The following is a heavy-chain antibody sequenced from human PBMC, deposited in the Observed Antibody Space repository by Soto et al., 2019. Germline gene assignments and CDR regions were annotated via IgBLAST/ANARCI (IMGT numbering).Heavy chain of an antibody. CDR1: GGSIAGSSY. D-gene: IGHD2-8*02. V-gene: IGHV4-4*07. J-gene: IGHJ4*02. CDR2: FSLSGTT. CDR3: ARGMTPPGAPAWYYFDS. Sequence: SETLSLTCSVSGGSIAGSSYWSWIRQPAGKGLEWIGRFSLSGTTNYSPSLRSRVTMSADVSKNQFSLRLTSVTAADTALYYCARGMTPPGAPAWYYFDSWGQGTLVTVSS.